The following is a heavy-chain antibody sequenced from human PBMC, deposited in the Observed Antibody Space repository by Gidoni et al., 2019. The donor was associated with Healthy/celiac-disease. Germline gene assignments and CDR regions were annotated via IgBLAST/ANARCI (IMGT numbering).Heavy chain of an antibody. CDR3: ARVALEGRGYSYSFDY. D-gene: IGHD5-18*01. J-gene: IGHJ4*02. CDR1: GGTFSSYA. CDR2: IIPIFGTA. Sequence: QVQLVQSGAEVKKPGSSVKVSCKSSGGTFSSYAISWVRQAPGQGLGWMGGIIPIFGTANYAQKFQGRVTITADESTSTAYMELSSLRSEDTAVYYCARVALEGRGYSYSFDYWGQGTLVTVSS. V-gene: IGHV1-69*01.